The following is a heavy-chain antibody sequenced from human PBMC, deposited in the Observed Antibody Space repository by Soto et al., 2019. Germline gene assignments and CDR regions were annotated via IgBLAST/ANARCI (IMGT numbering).Heavy chain of an antibody. Sequence: PSGNLSLTCAVYGGSFSGYYWSWVRQPPGKGLEWIGEINHSGSTNYNPSLKGRVTISVDTSKNQFSLKLSSVTAADTAVYYCARGSRYCTNGVCHTRTFYYYGMDVWCQGPTVT. D-gene: IGHD2-8*01. V-gene: IGHV4-34*01. J-gene: IGHJ6*02. CDR3: ARGSRYCTNGVCHTRTFYYYGMDV. CDR2: INHSGST. CDR1: GGSFSGYY.